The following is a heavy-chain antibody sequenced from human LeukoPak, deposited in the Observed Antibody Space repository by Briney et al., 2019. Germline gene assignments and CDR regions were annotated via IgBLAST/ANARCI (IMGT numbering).Heavy chain of an antibody. CDR2: IFYSGST. CDR3: ARMGEMGKIMD. V-gene: IGHV4-31*03. D-gene: IGHD3-16*01. Sequence: SQTLSLTCTVSGGSISSGRHYWTWIRQLPGKGLEWIGYIFYSGSTYYNPSLKSRVTISVDTSKNQFSLKINSVTAADTAVYYCARMGEMGKIMDWGQGTLVTVSS. J-gene: IGHJ4*02. CDR1: GGSISSGRHY.